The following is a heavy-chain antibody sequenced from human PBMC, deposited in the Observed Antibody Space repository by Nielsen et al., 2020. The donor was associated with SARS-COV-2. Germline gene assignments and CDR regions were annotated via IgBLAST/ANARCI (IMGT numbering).Heavy chain of an antibody. V-gene: IGHV4-59*01. Sequence: SETLSLTCTVSGGSISSYYWSWIRQPPGKGLEWIGYIYYSGSTNYNPSLKSRVTISVDTSKNQFSLKLSSVTAADTAVYYCARVLRNSSSPRPYYFDYWGQGTLVTVSS. CDR1: GGSISSYY. D-gene: IGHD6-6*01. CDR3: ARVLRNSSSPRPYYFDY. J-gene: IGHJ4*02. CDR2: IYYSGST.